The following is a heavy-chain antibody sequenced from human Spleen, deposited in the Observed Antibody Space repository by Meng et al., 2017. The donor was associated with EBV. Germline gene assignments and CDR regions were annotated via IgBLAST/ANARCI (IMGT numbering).Heavy chain of an antibody. V-gene: IGHV4-34*01. CDR3: ARGPYYE. Sequence: QVQLQQWGAELLKPSETLSLTCAVSGGSFSSYYWSWIRQPPGKGLEWIGEINQSGSIYYNPSLMGRVTISGDTSRNQFSLKLISVTAADTAVYYCARGPYYEWGQGTLVTVSS. CDR1: GGSFSSYY. CDR2: INQSGSI. J-gene: IGHJ4*02. D-gene: IGHD1-26*01.